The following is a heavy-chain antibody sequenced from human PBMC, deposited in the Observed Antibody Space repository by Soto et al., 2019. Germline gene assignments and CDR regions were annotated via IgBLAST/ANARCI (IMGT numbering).Heavy chain of an antibody. D-gene: IGHD3-9*01. CDR1: GGSISSYY. CDR3: ARDRLANWFDP. V-gene: IGHV4-59*01. Sequence: SETLSLTCTVSGGSISSYYWNWIRQPPGKGLEWIGYIYYSGSTKYNPSLKSRVTISVDTSKDQFSLKLSSVTAADTAVYYCARDRLANWFDPWGQGTLVTVSS. CDR2: IYYSGST. J-gene: IGHJ5*02.